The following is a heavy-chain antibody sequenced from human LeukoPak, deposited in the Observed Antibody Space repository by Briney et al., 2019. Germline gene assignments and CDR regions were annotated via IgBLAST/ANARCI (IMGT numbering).Heavy chain of an antibody. V-gene: IGHV3-7*04. J-gene: IGHJ4*02. CDR3: ARGDAFSGDH. CDR1: GFSFTNFW. CDR2: IHPEGSEK. Sequence: GGSLRLSCAVSGFSFTNFWMSWVRQAPGRGPEWVANIHPEGSEKYHVESVKGRFTISRDNTKNLLFLQMNGLRVEDTAVYYCARGDAFSGDHWGQGTLVTVSS.